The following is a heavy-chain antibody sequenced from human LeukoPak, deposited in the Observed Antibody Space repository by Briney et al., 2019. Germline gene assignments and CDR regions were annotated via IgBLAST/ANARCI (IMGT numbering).Heavy chain of an antibody. J-gene: IGHJ4*02. Sequence: GGSLRLSCAASGFTFSSYSMNWVRQAPGKGLEWVSSISSSSSYIYYADSVKGRFPISRDNAKNSLYLQMNSLRAEDTAVYYCARRSSSYGTPPYDYWGQGTLVTVSS. CDR1: GFTFSSYS. D-gene: IGHD5-18*01. CDR3: ARRSSSYGTPPYDY. V-gene: IGHV3-21*01. CDR2: ISSSSSYI.